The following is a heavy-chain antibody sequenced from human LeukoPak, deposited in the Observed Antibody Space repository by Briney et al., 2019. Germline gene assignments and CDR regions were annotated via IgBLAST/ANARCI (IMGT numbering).Heavy chain of an antibody. CDR3: ARGPMVRGVIILVHNWFDP. V-gene: IGHV1-18*04. CDR2: ISAYNGNT. CDR1: GYTFTGYY. Sequence: GASVKVSCKASGYTFTGYYMHWVRQAPGQGLEWMGWISAYNGNTNYAQKLQGRVTMTTDTSTSTAYMELRSLRSDDTAVYYCARGPMVRGVIILVHNWFDPWGQGTLVTVSS. J-gene: IGHJ5*02. D-gene: IGHD3-10*01.